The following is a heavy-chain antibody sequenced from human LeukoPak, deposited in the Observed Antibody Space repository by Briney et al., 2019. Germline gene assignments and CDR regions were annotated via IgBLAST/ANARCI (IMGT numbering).Heavy chain of an antibody. Sequence: NTSETLSLTCTVSGGSVSSGSYYWSWIRQPPGKGLEWIGYIYYSGSTNYNPSLKSRVTISVDTSKNQFSLKLSSVTAADTAVYYCARGSLYYYDSSGYLDYWGQGTLVTVSS. CDR1: GGSVSSGSYY. CDR3: ARGSLYYYDSSGYLDY. D-gene: IGHD3-22*01. V-gene: IGHV4-61*01. CDR2: IYYSGST. J-gene: IGHJ4*02.